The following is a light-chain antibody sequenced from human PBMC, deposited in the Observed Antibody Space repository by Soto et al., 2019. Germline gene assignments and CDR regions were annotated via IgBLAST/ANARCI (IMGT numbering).Light chain of an antibody. CDR3: HQLTGYAPIP. CDR1: QSISGW. V-gene: IGKV1-5*01. Sequence: IEMTLYPSTVRASVRDRFTITSRASQSISGWLAWYQQKPGKAPKLLIYDASTLETGVPSRFSGSGSGTEFTLTISCLQSDDFATYYCHQLTGYAPIPSGDGTRLEIK. CDR2: DAS. J-gene: IGKJ5*01.